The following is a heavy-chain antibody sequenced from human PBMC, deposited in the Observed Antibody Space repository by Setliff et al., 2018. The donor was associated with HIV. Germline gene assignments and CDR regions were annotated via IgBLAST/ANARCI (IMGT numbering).Heavy chain of an antibody. D-gene: IGHD3-10*01. V-gene: IGHV1-18*01. J-gene: IGHJ6*04. Sequence: GASVKVSCKASGYTFTRYDINWVRQAPGQGLEWMGWINAYNGNTNYAQKFQGRVTMTTDTSTNTAYMELRSLTSDDTGVYYCAREGLWFGDRGFYMDVWGKGTAVTVSS. CDR2: INAYNGNT. CDR1: GYTFTRYD. CDR3: AREGLWFGDRGFYMDV.